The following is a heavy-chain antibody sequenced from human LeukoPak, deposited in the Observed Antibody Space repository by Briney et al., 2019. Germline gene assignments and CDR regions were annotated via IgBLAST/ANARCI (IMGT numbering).Heavy chain of an antibody. D-gene: IGHD6-13*01. J-gene: IGHJ3*02. Sequence: SVKVSCKASGYTFTSYGISWVRQAPGQGLEWMGGIIPIFGTANYAQKFQGRVTITADESTSTAYMELSSLRSEDTAVYYCARSPIAAAGTGVGGAFDIWGQGTMVTVSS. CDR1: GYTFTSYG. CDR3: ARSPIAAAGTGVGGAFDI. V-gene: IGHV1-69*13. CDR2: IIPIFGTA.